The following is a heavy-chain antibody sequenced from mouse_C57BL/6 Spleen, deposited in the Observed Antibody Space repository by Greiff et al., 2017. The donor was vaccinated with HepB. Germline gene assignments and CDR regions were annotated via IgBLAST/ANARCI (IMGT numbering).Heavy chain of an antibody. CDR3: AMYYPYGYDDAMDY. CDR2: ISSGSSTI. D-gene: IGHD2-2*01. V-gene: IGHV5-17*01. J-gene: IGHJ4*01. Sequence: EVKLVESGGGLVKPGGSLKLSCAASGFTFSDYGMHWVRQAPEKGLEWVAYISSGSSTIYYADTVKGRFTISRETAKNTLFLQMTSLRSEDTAMYYCAMYYPYGYDDAMDYCGQGTSVTVSS. CDR1: GFTFSDYG.